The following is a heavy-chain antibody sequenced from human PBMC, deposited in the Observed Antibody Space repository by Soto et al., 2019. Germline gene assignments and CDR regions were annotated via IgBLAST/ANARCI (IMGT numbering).Heavy chain of an antibody. Sequence: EVQLVESGGGLVQPGGSLRLSCAASGFTFSSYWMHWVRQAPGKGLVWVSRINSDGSSTSYADSVKGRFTISRDNAKNTLYLQMNSLRAEDTAVYYCARDRGCSGGSCYFLDAFDIWGQGTMVTVSS. CDR3: ARDRGCSGGSCYFLDAFDI. J-gene: IGHJ3*02. CDR2: INSDGSST. D-gene: IGHD2-15*01. CDR1: GFTFSSYW. V-gene: IGHV3-74*01.